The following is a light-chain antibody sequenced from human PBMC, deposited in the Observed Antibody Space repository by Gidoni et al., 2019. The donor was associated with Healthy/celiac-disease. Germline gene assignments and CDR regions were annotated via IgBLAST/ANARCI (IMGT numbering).Light chain of an antibody. J-gene: IGKJ5*01. V-gene: IGKV3-11*01. Sequence: EIVFTQSSATLSLSPVERATTSCRASHSVISYLAWYQQKPGQAPRLLIDDASNRATGSPARVSGSGSGTDFTLTISSLEPEDFAVYYCQQRSNWPRTFGQGTRLEIK. CDR1: HSVISY. CDR3: QQRSNWPRT. CDR2: DAS.